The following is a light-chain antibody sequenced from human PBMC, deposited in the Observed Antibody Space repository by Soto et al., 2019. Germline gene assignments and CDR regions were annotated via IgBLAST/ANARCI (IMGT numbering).Light chain of an antibody. CDR3: QQYGSSPPLT. J-gene: IGKJ4*01. CDR2: GAS. Sequence: EIVLTQSPGTLSLSPGGRATLSCRASRSVNSSFLAWYQQKPGQAPRLLIYGASSRATGIPDRFSGSGSGTDFTLTISRLEPEDFAVYYCQQYGSSPPLTFGGGTKVEIK. V-gene: IGKV3-20*01. CDR1: RSVNSSF.